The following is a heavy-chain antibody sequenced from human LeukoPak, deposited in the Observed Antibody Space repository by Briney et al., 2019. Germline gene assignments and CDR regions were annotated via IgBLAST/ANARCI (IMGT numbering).Heavy chain of an antibody. D-gene: IGHD4-17*01. J-gene: IGHJ4*02. V-gene: IGHV3-23*01. Sequence: GGSLRLSCAASEFDFSSHAMTWVCQAPGKGLEWVSAISISGSKTYYADSVKGRFTISRDNSKNTLYLQMNSLRAEDTAVYYCANEIRPNDYWGQGTQVTVSS. CDR1: EFDFSSHA. CDR3: ANEIRPNDY. CDR2: ISISGSKT.